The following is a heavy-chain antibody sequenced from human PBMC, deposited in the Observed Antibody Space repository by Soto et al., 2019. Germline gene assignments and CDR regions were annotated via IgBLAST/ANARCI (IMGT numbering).Heavy chain of an antibody. CDR2: IIPIFGTA. D-gene: IGHD6-13*01. CDR3: ARGGKPYSRIWYPLYYVDY. Sequence: SSVKASCKASGGTFSSYAISWVRQAPGQGLEWMGGIIPIFGTANYAQKFQGRVTITADESTSTAYMELSSLRSEDTAVYYCARGGKPYSRIWYPLYYVDYWGQ. CDR1: GGTFSSYA. V-gene: IGHV1-69*13. J-gene: IGHJ4*01.